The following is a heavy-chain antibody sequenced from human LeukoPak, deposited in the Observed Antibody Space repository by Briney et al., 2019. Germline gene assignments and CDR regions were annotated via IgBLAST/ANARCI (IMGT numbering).Heavy chain of an antibody. CDR3: TRDRGIVVVTAHDY. Sequence: GGSLRLSCTASGFTFGDYAMSWVRQAPGKGLEWVGFIRSKAYGGTTEYAASVKGRFTISRDDSKSIAYLQMNSLKTEDTAVYYCTRDRGIVVVTAHDYWGQGTLVTVSS. J-gene: IGHJ4*02. D-gene: IGHD2-2*01. CDR1: GFTFGDYA. V-gene: IGHV3-49*04. CDR2: IRSKAYGGTT.